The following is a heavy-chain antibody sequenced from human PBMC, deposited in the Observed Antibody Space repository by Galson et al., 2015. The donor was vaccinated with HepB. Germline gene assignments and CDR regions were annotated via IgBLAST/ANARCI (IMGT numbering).Heavy chain of an antibody. V-gene: IGHV3-30*18. CDR2: ISYDGSNK. CDR3: AKMASDVDPFY. Sequence: SLRLSCAASGFTFSSYGMHWVRQAPGKGLVWVAVISYDGSNKYYADSVKGRFTISRDNSKNTLYLQMNSLRAEDTAVYYCAKMASDVDPFYWGQGTLVTVSS. J-gene: IGHJ4*02. D-gene: IGHD5-12*01. CDR1: GFTFSSYG.